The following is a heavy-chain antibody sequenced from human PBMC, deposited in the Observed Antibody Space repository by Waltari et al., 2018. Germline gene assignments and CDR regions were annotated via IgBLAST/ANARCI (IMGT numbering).Heavy chain of an antibody. CDR2: IYHGGST. D-gene: IGHD2-2*02. CDR3: ARDPGGYCSSTSCYTLNWFDP. J-gene: IGHJ5*02. Sequence: QVQLQESGPGLVKPSETLSLTCTVSGYSISSGYYWGWIRQPPGTGLWWIGSIYHGGSTSYNPSLKSRVTISVDTSKNQFSLKLSSVTAADTAVYYCARDPGGYCSSTSCYTLNWFDPWGQGTLVTVSS. V-gene: IGHV4-38-2*02. CDR1: GYSISSGYY.